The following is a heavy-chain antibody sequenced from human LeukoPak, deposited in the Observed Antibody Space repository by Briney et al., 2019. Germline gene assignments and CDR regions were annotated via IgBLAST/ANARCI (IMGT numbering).Heavy chain of an antibody. CDR3: ARDFVWGSHDY. CDR2: INSSSSTI. D-gene: IGHD3-16*01. Sequence: GGSLRLSCAASGFTFSSYSMNWVRQAPGKGLEWVSYINSSSSTIYYADSVKGRFTISRDNAKNSLYLQMNSLRAEDTAVYYCARDFVWGSHDYWGQGTLVTVSS. V-gene: IGHV3-48*01. J-gene: IGHJ4*02. CDR1: GFTFSSYS.